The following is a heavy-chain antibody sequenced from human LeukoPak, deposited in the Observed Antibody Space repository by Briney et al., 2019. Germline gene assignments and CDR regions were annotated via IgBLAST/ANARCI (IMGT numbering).Heavy chain of an antibody. V-gene: IGHV3-23*01. Sequence: GRSLRLSCAASGFTFSSYAMTWVRQAPGKGLEWVSGISGSGGNTYYADSVKGRFTISRDNSKNTLYLQMNSLRAEDTAVYYCAKGGPEHGGYLDYWGQGTLVTVSS. CDR1: GFTFSSYA. J-gene: IGHJ4*02. CDR2: ISGSGGNT. CDR3: AKGGPEHGGYLDY. D-gene: IGHD2-15*01.